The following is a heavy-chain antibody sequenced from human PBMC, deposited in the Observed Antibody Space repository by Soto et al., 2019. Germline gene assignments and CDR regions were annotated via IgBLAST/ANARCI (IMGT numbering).Heavy chain of an antibody. D-gene: IGHD2-15*01. CDR2: INPSNDKT. V-gene: IGHV1-18*01. Sequence: QVPLVQSGAEVKKPGASVKVSCSTSGYTFSNYGLSWLRQAPGQGLEWMGWINPSNDKTNYVPSLQGRVPMTTDTSTSTVYRALRSLRSDDSAVYYCARARCINRSCYPEFGYWGQGTLVRVSS. J-gene: IGHJ4*02. CDR1: GYTFSNYG. CDR3: ARARCINRSCYPEFGY.